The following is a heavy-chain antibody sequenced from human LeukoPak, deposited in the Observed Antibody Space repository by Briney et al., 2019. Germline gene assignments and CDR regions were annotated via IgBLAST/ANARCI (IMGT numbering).Heavy chain of an antibody. J-gene: IGHJ4*02. D-gene: IGHD1-26*01. CDR1: GGSISSRSYY. V-gene: IGHV4-61*02. Sequence: PSQTLSLTRTVSGGSISSRSYYWSWIRQPAGKGLEWIGRIYTSGSTNYNPSLKSLVTISVDTSKNQFSLKLSSVTAADTAVYYCARERGSYPWYFDYWGQGTLLTVSS. CDR2: IYTSGST. CDR3: ARERGSYPWYFDY.